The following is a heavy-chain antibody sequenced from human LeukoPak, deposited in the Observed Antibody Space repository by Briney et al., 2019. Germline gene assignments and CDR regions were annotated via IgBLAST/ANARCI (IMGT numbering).Heavy chain of an antibody. Sequence: SETLSLTCTVSGDSISSSSYYWGWIRQPPGKGLEWIGSIFYSGSSYFNPSLKSRVIIILDMSKNQFSLKLSSVTAADTAVYYCARAYYGSGSPLYGMDVWGQGTTVTVFS. D-gene: IGHD3-10*01. CDR2: IFYSGSS. J-gene: IGHJ6*02. CDR1: GDSISSSSYY. CDR3: ARAYYGSGSPLYGMDV. V-gene: IGHV4-39*07.